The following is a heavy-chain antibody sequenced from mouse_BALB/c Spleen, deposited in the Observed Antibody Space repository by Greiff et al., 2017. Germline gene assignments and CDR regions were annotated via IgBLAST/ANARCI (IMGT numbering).Heavy chain of an antibody. Sequence: EVKLVESGGGLVKPGGSLKLSCAASGFTFSSYAMSWVRQSPEKRLEWVAEISSGGSYTYYPDTVTGRFTISRDNAKNTLYLEMSSLRSEDTAMYYCARYDYDRTYYAMDYWGPGTSVTVSS. J-gene: IGHJ4*01. CDR1: GFTFSSYA. D-gene: IGHD2-4*01. V-gene: IGHV5-9-4*01. CDR2: ISSGGSYT. CDR3: ARYDYDRTYYAMDY.